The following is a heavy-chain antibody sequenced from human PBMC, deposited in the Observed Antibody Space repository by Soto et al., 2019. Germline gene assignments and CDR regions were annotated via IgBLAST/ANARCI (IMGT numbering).Heavy chain of an antibody. V-gene: IGHV4-59*01. CDR1: GGSISSYY. D-gene: IGHD2-2*01. CDR2: IYYSGST. J-gene: IGHJ4*02. Sequence: SETLSLTCTVSGGSISSYYWSWIRQPPGKGLEWIGYIYYSGSTNYNPSLKSRVTISVDTSKNQFSLKLSSVTAADTAMYYCARGYCSSTSCYEFDYWGPGALVTVSS. CDR3: ARGYCSSTSCYEFDY.